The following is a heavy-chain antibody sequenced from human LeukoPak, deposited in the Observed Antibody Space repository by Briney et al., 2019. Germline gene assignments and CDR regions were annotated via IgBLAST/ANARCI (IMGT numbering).Heavy chain of an antibody. CDR3: ARDLHPSDAFDI. J-gene: IGHJ3*02. Sequence: GASVKVSCKASGGTFSSYAISWVRQAPGQGLEWMGGITPIFGTANYAQKFQGRVTITTDESTSTAYMELSSLRSEDTAVYYCARDLHPSDAFDIWGQGTMVTVSS. CDR1: GGTFSSYA. D-gene: IGHD4-11*01. V-gene: IGHV1-69*05. CDR2: ITPIFGTA.